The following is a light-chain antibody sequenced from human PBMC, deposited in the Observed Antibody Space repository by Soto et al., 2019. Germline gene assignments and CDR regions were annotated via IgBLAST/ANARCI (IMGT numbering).Light chain of an antibody. CDR3: QQYSNWPIT. CDR1: QSISST. Sequence: EVVMTQSPATLSVSPGERATLSCRASQSISSTLVWYQHKPGQAPRLLISGASTSATGIPARFRGSGSGTDFTLTISSVQSEDFAGYYCQQYSNWPITFGQGTRLEI. J-gene: IGKJ5*01. V-gene: IGKV3-15*01. CDR2: GAS.